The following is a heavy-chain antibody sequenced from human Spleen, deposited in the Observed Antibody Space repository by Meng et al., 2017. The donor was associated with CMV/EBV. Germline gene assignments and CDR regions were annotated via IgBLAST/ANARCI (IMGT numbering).Heavy chain of an antibody. D-gene: IGHD6-13*01. J-gene: IGHJ4*02. V-gene: IGHV5-51*01. Sequence: GESLRLSCKGAGYRFNGYWIGWVRQMPGKGLEWMGIIYPGDSDTKYSPSFQGQVTISADRSISTAYLQWSSLKASDTAMYYCARRGFGSSWSLDYWGQGTVVTVSS. CDR1: GYRFNGYW. CDR2: IYPGDSDT. CDR3: ARRGFGSSWSLDY.